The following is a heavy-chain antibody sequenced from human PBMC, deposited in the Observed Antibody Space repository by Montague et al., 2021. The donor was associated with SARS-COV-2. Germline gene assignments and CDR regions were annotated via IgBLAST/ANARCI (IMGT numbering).Heavy chain of an antibody. CDR2: FYYSGST. V-gene: IGHV4-31*03. Sequence: TLSLTCTVSGGSLSSGGYYWSWLRPLPGKVLEWLGYFYYSGSTYYNPSLKSRVFISAAMSKNQFFLNLTSVAAADAAVYYCARDLGRTGYYYGLDVWGQGTTVTVSS. CDR3: ARDLGRTGYYYGLDV. CDR1: GGSLSSGGYY. J-gene: IGHJ6*02.